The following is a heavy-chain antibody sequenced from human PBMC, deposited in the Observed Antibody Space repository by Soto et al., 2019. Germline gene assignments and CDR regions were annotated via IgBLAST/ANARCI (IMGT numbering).Heavy chain of an antibody. CDR2: ISTSSSST. D-gene: IGHD5-18*01. J-gene: IGHJ4*02. CDR1: GFTFSDYY. CDR3: ARDPYGYSSCHK. V-gene: IGHV3-11*06. Sequence: PGRTLRRSCVASGFTFSDYYMSWIRQAPGKGLEWLSYISTSSSSTNYADSVKGRFTISRDNAENSLYLQMNSLRAEDTAVYYCARDPYGYSSCHKWGQGPLVSAPQ.